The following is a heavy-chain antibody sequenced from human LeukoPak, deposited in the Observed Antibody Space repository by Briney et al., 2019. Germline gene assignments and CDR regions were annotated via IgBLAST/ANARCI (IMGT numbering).Heavy chain of an antibody. J-gene: IGHJ6*02. V-gene: IGHV4-39*02. D-gene: IGHD3-10*01. CDR2: IYYSGST. CDR1: GGSISSSSYY. CDR3: ARESPYYYGSGSYYNDDYGMDV. Sequence: SETLSLTCTVSGGSISSSSYYWGWIRQPPGKGLEWIGSIYYSGSTYYNPSLKSRVTISVDTSKNQFSLKLSSVTAADTAVYYCARESPYYYGSGSYYNDDYGMDVWGQGATVTVSS.